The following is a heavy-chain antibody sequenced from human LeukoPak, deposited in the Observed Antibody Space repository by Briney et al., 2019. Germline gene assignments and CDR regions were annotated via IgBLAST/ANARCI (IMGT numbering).Heavy chain of an antibody. CDR3: ARDKDEYDYTKLVSY. Sequence: ASVKVSCKASGYTFTSYGISWVRQAPGQGLEWMGWISAYNGNTNFAQKLQGRVTMTTDTSTSTAYMELRSLRSDDTAVYHCARDKDEYDYTKLVSYWGQGTLVTVSS. CDR2: ISAYNGNT. CDR1: GYTFTSYG. D-gene: IGHD5-12*01. V-gene: IGHV1-18*01. J-gene: IGHJ4*02.